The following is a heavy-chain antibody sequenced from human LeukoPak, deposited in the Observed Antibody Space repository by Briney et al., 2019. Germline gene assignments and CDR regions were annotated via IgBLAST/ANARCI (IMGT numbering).Heavy chain of an antibody. CDR2: INHSGST. CDR1: GGSFSGYY. CDR3: ARRVGYSYGPRFDY. Sequence: SETLSLTCAVYGGSFSGYYWSWIRQPPGKGLEWIGEINHSGSTNYNPSLKSRVTISVDTSKNQFSLKLSSVTAADTAVYYCARRVGYSYGPRFDYWGQGTLVTVSS. J-gene: IGHJ4*02. D-gene: IGHD5-18*01. V-gene: IGHV4-34*01.